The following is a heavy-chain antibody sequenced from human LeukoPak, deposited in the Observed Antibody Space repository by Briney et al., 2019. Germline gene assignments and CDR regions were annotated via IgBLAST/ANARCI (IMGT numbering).Heavy chain of an antibody. CDR1: GFTFTSYW. CDR3: ARETSGYYDSSGYFPFDY. V-gene: IGHV3-30*03. D-gene: IGHD3-22*01. J-gene: IGHJ4*02. Sequence: GGSLRLSCAASGFTFTSYWMSWVRQAPGKGLEWVAVISYDGSNKYYADSVKGRFTISRDNSKNTLYLQMDSLRAEDTAVYYCARETSGYYDSSGYFPFDYWGQGTLVTVSS. CDR2: ISYDGSNK.